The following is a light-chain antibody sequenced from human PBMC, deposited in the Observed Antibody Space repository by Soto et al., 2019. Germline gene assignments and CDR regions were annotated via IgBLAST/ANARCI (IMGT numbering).Light chain of an antibody. J-gene: IGLJ1*01. CDR1: SSDIGAYNS. Sequence: QSVLTQPASVSGSPGQSITISCTGTSSDIGAYNSVSWYQQHPGKAPKLIIYEVSNRPSGVSNRFSASKSGNTASLTISGLQAEDEADYYCSSRTTSNPYVFGTGTKVTVL. CDR2: EVS. CDR3: SSRTTSNPYV. V-gene: IGLV2-14*01.